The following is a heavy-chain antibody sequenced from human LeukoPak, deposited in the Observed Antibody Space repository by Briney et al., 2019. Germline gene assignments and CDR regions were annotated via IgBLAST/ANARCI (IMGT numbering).Heavy chain of an antibody. D-gene: IGHD3-10*01. CDR3: AKDDAWLRFGE. CDR2: ISYDGSNK. CDR1: GFTFSSYA. J-gene: IGHJ4*02. V-gene: IGHV3-30*04. Sequence: GGPLRLSCAASGFTFSSYAMHWVRQAPGKGLEWVAVISYDGSNKYYADSVKGRFTISRDNSKNMLYLEVISLTADDTAVYYCAKDDAWLRFGEWSQGTLVTVSS.